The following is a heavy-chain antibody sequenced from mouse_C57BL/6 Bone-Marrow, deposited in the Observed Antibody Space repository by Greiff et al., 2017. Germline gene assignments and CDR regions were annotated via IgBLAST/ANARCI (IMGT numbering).Heavy chain of an antibody. CDR3: AIYYYGSSHWYFDV. CDR1: GYAFSSSW. D-gene: IGHD1-1*01. Sequence: VQLQQSGPELVKPGASVKISCKASGYAFSSSWMNWVKQRPGKGLEWIGRIYPGDGDTNYNGKFKGKATLTADKSSSTAYMQLSTLTSEDSAVXFCAIYYYGSSHWYFDVWGTGTTVTVSS. V-gene: IGHV1-82*01. CDR2: IYPGDGDT. J-gene: IGHJ1*03.